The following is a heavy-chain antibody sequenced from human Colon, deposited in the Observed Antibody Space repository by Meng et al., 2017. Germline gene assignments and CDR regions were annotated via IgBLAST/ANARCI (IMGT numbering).Heavy chain of an antibody. D-gene: IGHD3-10*01. CDR3: ARFYGSGTFEVHDY. Sequence: PEPGPGLVRPSETLALTCNVSGGSVSSASYYWSWIRQPPGKGLEWIGLIHYSGSRNYNPSLKSRVTMSVDTSKNQVSLRLTSVTAADTAVYYCARFYGSGTFEVHDYWGQGTLVTVSS. CDR2: IHYSGSR. V-gene: IGHV4-61*01. J-gene: IGHJ4*02. CDR1: GGSVSSASYY.